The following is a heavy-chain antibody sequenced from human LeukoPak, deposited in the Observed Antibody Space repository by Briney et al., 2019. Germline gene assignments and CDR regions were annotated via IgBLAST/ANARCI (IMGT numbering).Heavy chain of an antibody. CDR3: AREDKLDYYGSGSYDFDP. D-gene: IGHD3-10*01. CDR2: IKQDGSEK. Sequence: PGGSLRLSCAASGFTVSSNYMSWVRQAPGKGLEWVANIKQDGSEKYYVDSVKGRFTISRDNAKNSLYLQMNSLRAEDTAVYYCAREDKLDYYGSGSYDFDPWGQGTLVTVSS. J-gene: IGHJ5*02. CDR1: GFTVSSNY. V-gene: IGHV3-7*01.